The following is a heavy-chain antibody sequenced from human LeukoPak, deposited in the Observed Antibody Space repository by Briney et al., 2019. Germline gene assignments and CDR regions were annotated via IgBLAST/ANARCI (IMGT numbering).Heavy chain of an antibody. J-gene: IGHJ3*02. CDR1: GDSISSGGYY. D-gene: IGHD5-18*01. CDR3: ARRDTALGRAFDI. Sequence: NPSETLSLTCTVSGDSISSGGYYWSWIRQHPGKGLEWIGYIYYSGSTYYNPSLKSRVTISVDTSKNQFSLKLSSVTAADTAVYYCARRDTALGRAFDIWGQGTMVTVSS. CDR2: IYYSGST. V-gene: IGHV4-61*08.